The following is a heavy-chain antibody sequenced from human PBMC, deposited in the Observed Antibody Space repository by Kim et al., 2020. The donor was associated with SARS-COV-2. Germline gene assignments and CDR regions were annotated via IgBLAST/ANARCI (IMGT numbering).Heavy chain of an antibody. D-gene: IGHD3-10*01. V-gene: IGHV4-30-2*05. J-gene: IGHJ5*02. Sequence: YYNPSRTSRVTISIDTSKVQFSLKLSSVTAADTAVYYCARWTVYYNWFDPWGKGTLVTVSS. CDR3: ARWTVYYNWFDP.